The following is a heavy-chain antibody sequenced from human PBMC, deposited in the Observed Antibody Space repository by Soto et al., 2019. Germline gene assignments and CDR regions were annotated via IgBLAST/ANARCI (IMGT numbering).Heavy chain of an antibody. Sequence: PSETLSLTCAVSGGSIISSYWWSWVRQPPGKGLEWIGEIYHSGNTNYKPSLKSRVTISVDKSKNQFSLKLNSVTAADTAVYYCARDFYGGNGDYFDYWGQGTLVTVSS. D-gene: IGHD4-17*01. V-gene: IGHV4-4*02. CDR1: GGSIISSYW. J-gene: IGHJ4*02. CDR2: IYHSGNT. CDR3: ARDFYGGNGDYFDY.